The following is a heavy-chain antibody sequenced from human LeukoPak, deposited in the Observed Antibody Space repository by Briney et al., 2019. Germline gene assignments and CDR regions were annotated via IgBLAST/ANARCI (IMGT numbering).Heavy chain of an antibody. CDR3: ARAANTIFGVVPFYYMDV. D-gene: IGHD3-3*01. V-gene: IGHV1-18*01. J-gene: IGHJ6*03. Sequence: GASVKVSCKASGYTFNSYGISWVRQAPGQGLEWMGWISAYNGNTVYAQNLQDRVTMTTDTSTSTSCMDLRSLRSDDTAVYYCARAANTIFGVVPFYYMDVWGRGTTVTVSS. CDR1: GYTFNSYG. CDR2: ISAYNGNT.